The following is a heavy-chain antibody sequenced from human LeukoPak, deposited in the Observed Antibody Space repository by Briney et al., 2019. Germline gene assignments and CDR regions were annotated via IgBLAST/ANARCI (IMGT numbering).Heavy chain of an antibody. J-gene: IGHJ4*02. CDR1: GGTFSSYA. Sequence: ASVKVSCKASGGTFSSYAISWVRRAPGQGLEWMGGIIPIFGTANYAQKFQGRVTITADESTSTAYMELSSLRSEDTAVYYCAREATMVRGVITPWAFDYWGQGTLVTVSS. CDR2: IIPIFGTA. CDR3: AREATMVRGVITPWAFDY. V-gene: IGHV1-69*13. D-gene: IGHD3-10*01.